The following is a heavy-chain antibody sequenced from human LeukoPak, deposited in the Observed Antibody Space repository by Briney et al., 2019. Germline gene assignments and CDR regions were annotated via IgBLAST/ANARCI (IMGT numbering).Heavy chain of an antibody. D-gene: IGHD1-1*01. V-gene: IGHV4-59*08. CDR1: GGSISSYY. CDR2: IYYSGST. J-gene: IGHJ5*02. Sequence: SETLSLTCTVSGGSISSYYWSWIRQPPGKGLEWIEYIYYSGSTNYNPSLKSRVTISVDTSKNQFSLKPSSVTAADTAVYYCARHRRTTGTTCWFDPWGQGTLVTVSS. CDR3: ARHRRTTGTTCWFDP.